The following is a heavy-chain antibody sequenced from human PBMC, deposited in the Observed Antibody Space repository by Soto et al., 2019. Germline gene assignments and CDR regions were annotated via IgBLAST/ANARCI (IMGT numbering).Heavy chain of an antibody. V-gene: IGHV3-23*01. J-gene: IGHJ4*02. CDR2: LSGSGGTT. D-gene: IGHD3-10*01. Sequence: EVQLLESGGGLVQPGGSLRLSCSTSGFTFSTYAMNWVRQAPGKGLEWVSALSGSGGTTYYADSVRGRFTISRGNSKNTLFLQMNSLTAEDTALYYCAKQRADYGSGSDTYYFDFWGQGTLVTVSS. CDR1: GFTFSTYA. CDR3: AKQRADYGSGSDTYYFDF.